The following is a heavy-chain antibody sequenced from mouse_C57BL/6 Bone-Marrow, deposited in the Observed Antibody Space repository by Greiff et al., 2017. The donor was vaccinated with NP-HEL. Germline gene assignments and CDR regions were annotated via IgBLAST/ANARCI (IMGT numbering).Heavy chain of an antibody. Sequence: VQLQQSGAELARPGASVKMSCKASGYTFTSYTMHWVKQRPGQGLEWIGYINPSSGYTKYNQKFKDKATLTVNKSSSTAYMELRSLTSEDSAVYFCARRGLCFSSACFAFWGPGTLFTVSA. CDR3: ARRGLCFSSACFAF. D-gene: IGHD6-1*01. J-gene: IGHJ3*01. V-gene: IGHV1-4*01. CDR1: GYTFTSYT. CDR2: INPSSGYT.